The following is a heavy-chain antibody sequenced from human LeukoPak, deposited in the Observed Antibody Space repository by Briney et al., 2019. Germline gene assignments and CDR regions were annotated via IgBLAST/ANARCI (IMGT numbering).Heavy chain of an antibody. CDR1: GFIFSNYA. CDR3: ARDPNCDYIGGMDM. D-gene: IGHD4-11*01. J-gene: IGHJ3*02. Sequence: GGSLRLSCAASGFIFSNYALMWLRQSPGKGLEWVSAIRGSGGDTFYADSVKGRFTISRDNSKNTLYLQMNGLRAEDTAVYYCARDPNCDYIGGMDMWGRGTLVTVSS. CDR2: IRGSGGDT. V-gene: IGHV3-23*01.